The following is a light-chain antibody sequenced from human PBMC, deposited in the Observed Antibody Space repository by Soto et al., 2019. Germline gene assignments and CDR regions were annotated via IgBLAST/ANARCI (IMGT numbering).Light chain of an antibody. CDR3: TSYTTPNTVV. CDR1: SSDIGAYNY. J-gene: IGLJ3*02. Sequence: QSALTQPASVSGSPGQSITISCTGTSSDIGAYNYVSWYQLHPGKAPKLMIYEVSNRPSGISNRFSGSKAGNTASLTISGLQAEDEADFYCTSYTTPNTVVFGEGTKVTVL. V-gene: IGLV2-14*01. CDR2: EVS.